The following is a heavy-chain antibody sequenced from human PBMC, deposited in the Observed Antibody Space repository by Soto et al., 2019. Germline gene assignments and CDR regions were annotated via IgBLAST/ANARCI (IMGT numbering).Heavy chain of an antibody. D-gene: IGHD4-17*01. Sequence: QVQLQESGPGLVKPSETLSLTCTVSGGSISGSYWSWIRQPPGTGLEWIGFSYYTATSSYNPSLNSRVTIPIDTSKNQFSLKLTSVTAADTAVYYCARGGDFFGDWGQGTLVTVSS. J-gene: IGHJ4*02. CDR2: SYYTATS. CDR3: ARGGDFFGD. V-gene: IGHV4-59*01. CDR1: GGSISGSY.